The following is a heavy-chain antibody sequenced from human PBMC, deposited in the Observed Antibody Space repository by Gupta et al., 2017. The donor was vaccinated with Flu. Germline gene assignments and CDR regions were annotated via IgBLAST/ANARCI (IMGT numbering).Heavy chain of an antibody. Sequence: QVQLQESGPGLVKPSQTLSLTCTVSGGSISGGVYYWSWIRQQPGKGLEWIGYIHHSGSTYYNPSLKSRVTISVDTSKNQFSLKLTSVTAADTAGYYCARDWRYCGSGSYYVDAFDIWGQGTMVTGSS. J-gene: IGHJ3*02. CDR1: GGSISGGVYY. V-gene: IGHV4-31*03. D-gene: IGHD3-10*01. CDR3: ARDWRYCGSGSYYVDAFDI. CDR2: IHHSGST.